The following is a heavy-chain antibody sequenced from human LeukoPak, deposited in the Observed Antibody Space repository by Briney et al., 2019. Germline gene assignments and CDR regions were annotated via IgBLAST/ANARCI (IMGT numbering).Heavy chain of an antibody. CDR1: GGSISSNY. CDR2: ISSSGIT. J-gene: IGHJ4*02. CDR3: ACRDGGGLIDY. D-gene: IGHD2-15*01. Sequence: SETLSLTCTVSGGSISSNYWSWIRQPPGKRLEWIGYISSSGITNYNPSLKSRVTISPDTSKNQFSLKLSSVTAADTAVYYCACRDGGGLIDYWGQGALVTVSS. V-gene: IGHV4-4*09.